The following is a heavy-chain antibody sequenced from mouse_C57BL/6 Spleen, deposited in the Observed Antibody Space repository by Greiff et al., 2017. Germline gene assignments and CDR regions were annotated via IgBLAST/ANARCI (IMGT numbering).Heavy chain of an antibody. Sequence: EVQLVESGGDLVKPGGSLKLSCAASGFTFSSYGMSWVRQTPDKRLEWVATISSGGSYTYYPDSVKGRFTISRDNAKNTLYLQMSSLKSEDTAMYYCAKLGRYYFDYWGQGTTLTVSS. CDR1: GFTFSSYG. J-gene: IGHJ2*01. CDR3: AKLGRYYFDY. D-gene: IGHD4-1*01. CDR2: ISSGGSYT. V-gene: IGHV5-6*01.